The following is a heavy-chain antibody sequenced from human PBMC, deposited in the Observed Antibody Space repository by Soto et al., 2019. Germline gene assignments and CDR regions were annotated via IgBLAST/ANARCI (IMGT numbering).Heavy chain of an antibody. D-gene: IGHD2-2*01. CDR3: ARQDCSSTSCYAFESAFDI. CDR2: IIPIFGTA. Sequence: GASVKVSCKASGGTFSSYAISWVRQAPGQGLEWMGGIIPIFGTANYTQKFQGRVTITADESTSTAYMELSSLRSEDTAVYYCARQDCSSTSCYAFESAFDIWGQGTMVTVSS. J-gene: IGHJ3*02. V-gene: IGHV1-69*13. CDR1: GGTFSSYA.